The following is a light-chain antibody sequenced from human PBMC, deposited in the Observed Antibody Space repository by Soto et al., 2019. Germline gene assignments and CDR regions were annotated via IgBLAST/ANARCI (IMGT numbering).Light chain of an antibody. V-gene: IGLV2-11*01. CDR3: CAYAGSYTVL. CDR2: DVS. CDR1: SSDVGGYKY. Sequence: QSALTQPRSVSGSPGQSVTISCTGTSSDVGGYKYVSWYQQHPGKVPKLMMFDVSERPSGVPDRFSGYKSGNTASLSISGLQAEDEADYYCCAYAGSYTVLFGGGTKVTVL. J-gene: IGLJ2*01.